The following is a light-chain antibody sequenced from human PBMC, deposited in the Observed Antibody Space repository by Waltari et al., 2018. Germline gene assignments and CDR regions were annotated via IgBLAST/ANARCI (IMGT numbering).Light chain of an antibody. CDR2: VNSDGSH. Sequence: QLVLAHSPSASASLGASVKLTCTLTSGHSSTFIAWLQQRPARGPRYLMKVNSDGSHSKGDDIPDRFSGSSSGAERYLTISSLQSEDEADYYCETGGHGTWVFGGGTKLTVL. J-gene: IGLJ3*02. V-gene: IGLV4-69*01. CDR1: SGHSSTF. CDR3: ETGGHGTWV.